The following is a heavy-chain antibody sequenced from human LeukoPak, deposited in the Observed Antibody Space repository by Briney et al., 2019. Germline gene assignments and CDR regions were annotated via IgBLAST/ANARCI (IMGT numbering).Heavy chain of an antibody. CDR3: ARVGMVGPVDY. Sequence: KPWETLSLTCAVYGGSFSGYYWSWVRQPPGKGLEWIGEINHSGSTNYNPSLKSRVTISVDTSKNQFSLKLSSVTAADTAVYYCARVGMVGPVDYWGQGTLVTVSS. CDR2: INHSGST. J-gene: IGHJ4*02. D-gene: IGHD1-26*01. CDR1: GGSFSGYY. V-gene: IGHV4-34*01.